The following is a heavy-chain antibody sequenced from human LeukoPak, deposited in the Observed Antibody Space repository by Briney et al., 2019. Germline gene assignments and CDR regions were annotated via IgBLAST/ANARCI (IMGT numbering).Heavy chain of an antibody. CDR3: AREWGGKDWFDP. V-gene: IGHV4-59*12. D-gene: IGHD1-26*01. CDR1: GGSISSDY. CDR2: IHYSGST. J-gene: IGHJ5*02. Sequence: SETLSLTCTVSGGSISSDYWSWIRQPPGKGLEWIGYIHYSGSTNYNPSLKSRVTISVDTSKNQFSLKLSSVTAADTAVYYCAREWGGKDWFDPWGQGTLVTVSS.